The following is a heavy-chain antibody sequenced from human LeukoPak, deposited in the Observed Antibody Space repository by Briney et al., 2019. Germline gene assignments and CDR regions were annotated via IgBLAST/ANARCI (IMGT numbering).Heavy chain of an antibody. CDR3: ARDAGATTPSPDY. CDR2: INPSGGST. CDR1: GYTFTSYY. V-gene: IGHV1-46*01. Sequence: ASVTVSCKASGYTFTSYYMHWVRQAPGQGLEWMGLINPSGGSTSYAQKFQGRVTMTRDTSTSTVYMELSSLRSEDTAVYYCARDAGATTPSPDYWGQGTLVTVSS. J-gene: IGHJ4*02. D-gene: IGHD1-26*01.